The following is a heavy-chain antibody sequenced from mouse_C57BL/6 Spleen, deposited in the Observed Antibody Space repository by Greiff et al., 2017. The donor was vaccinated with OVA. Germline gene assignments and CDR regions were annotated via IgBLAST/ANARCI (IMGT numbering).Heavy chain of an antibody. J-gene: IGHJ3*01. D-gene: IGHD1-1*01. CDR2: IYPGDGDT. CDR3: ARWDYGSSYGFAY. CDR1: GYAFSSYW. Sequence: QVQLQQSGAELVKPGASVKISCKASGYAFSSYWMNWVKQRPGKGLEWIGQIYPGDGDTNYNGKFKGKATLTTDKSSSTAYMQLSSLTSEDSAVYFYARWDYGSSYGFAYWGQGTLVTVSA. V-gene: IGHV1-80*01.